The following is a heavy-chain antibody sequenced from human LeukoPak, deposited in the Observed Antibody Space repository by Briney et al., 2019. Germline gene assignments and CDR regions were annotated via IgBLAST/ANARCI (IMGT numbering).Heavy chain of an antibody. D-gene: IGHD4-17*01. CDR3: ARATRPPGRTYGDYMDV. CDR2: INPSGGST. Sequence: GASVKVSCKASGYTFTSYYMHWVRQAPGQGLEWMGIINPSGGSTSYAQKFQGRVTMTRDTSTSTVYMELSSLRSEDTAVYYCARATRPPGRTYGDYMDVWGQGSLVTVSS. CDR1: GYTFTSYY. J-gene: IGHJ4*02. V-gene: IGHV1-46*01.